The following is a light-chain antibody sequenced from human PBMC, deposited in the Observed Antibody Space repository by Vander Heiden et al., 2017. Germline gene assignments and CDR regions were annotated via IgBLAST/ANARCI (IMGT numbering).Light chain of an antibody. J-gene: IGLJ3*02. V-gene: IGLV1-47*01. CDR3: ATWDDSLSSWV. Sequence: QSVLTQPPSTFGTPGPRVPSSCSGSTTNIENNYVYWYQKIPGTAPKIVIYRDNQRPSGISDRFSGSKSGTSASLAISGLRSEDEADYYCATWDDSLSSWVFGGGTGLTVL. CDR2: RDN. CDR1: TTNIENNY.